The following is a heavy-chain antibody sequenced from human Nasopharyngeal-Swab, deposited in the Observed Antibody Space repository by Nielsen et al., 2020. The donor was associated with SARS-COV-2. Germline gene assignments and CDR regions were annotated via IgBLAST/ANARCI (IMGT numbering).Heavy chain of an antibody. CDR2: ISSSSSTI. V-gene: IGHV3-48*03. J-gene: IGHJ4*02. D-gene: IGHD3-16*02. CDR3: ARDWDIDYVWGSYRYHPLFDY. Sequence: VRQMPGKGLGWVSYISSSSSTIYYADSVKGRLTISRDNAKNALYLQMNSLRAEDTAVYYCARDWDIDYVWGSYRYHPLFDYWGQGTLVTVSS.